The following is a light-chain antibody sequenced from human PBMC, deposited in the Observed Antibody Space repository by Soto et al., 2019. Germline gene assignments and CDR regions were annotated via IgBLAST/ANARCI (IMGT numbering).Light chain of an antibody. CDR2: EGS. J-gene: IGLJ2*01. CDR3: CSYAGSRTFVV. CDR1: SSDVGSYNL. Sequence: QSALTQPASVSGSPGQSITISCTGSSSDVGSYNLVSWYQQHPGKAPKLMIYEGSKRPSGVSNRFSGSKSGNTASLTISGLQPEDEADYYCCSYAGSRTFVVFGGGTKVTVL. V-gene: IGLV2-23*03.